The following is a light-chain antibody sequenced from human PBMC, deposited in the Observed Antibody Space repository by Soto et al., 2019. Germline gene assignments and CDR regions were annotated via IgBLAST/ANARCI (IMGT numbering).Light chain of an antibody. CDR1: QILVHSDGNTY. Sequence: DVVLTQTPLSSPVTLGLPASISCRSSQILVHSDGNTYLSGLQQRPGQPPRLLIYRVSNRFSGVPDRFSGSGAGTDFTLKINRVEAEDVGIYYGVQFAHFPRTVGQGTKVEIK. CDR2: RVS. J-gene: IGKJ1*01. CDR3: VQFAHFPRT. V-gene: IGKV2-24*01.